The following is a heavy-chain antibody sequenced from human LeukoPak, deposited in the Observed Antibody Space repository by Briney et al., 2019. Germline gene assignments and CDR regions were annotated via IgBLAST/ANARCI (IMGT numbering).Heavy chain of an antibody. CDR1: GYAFTGYY. CDR2: INPNSGGT. J-gene: IGHJ4*02. Sequence: ASVKVSCKASGYAFTGYYMHWVRQAPGQGLEWMGWINPNSGGTNYAQKFQGRVTMTRDTSISTAYVELSRLRSDDTAVYYCARVDFWSGYFGGMDYWGQGTLATVSS. D-gene: IGHD3-3*01. CDR3: ARVDFWSGYFGGMDY. V-gene: IGHV1-2*02.